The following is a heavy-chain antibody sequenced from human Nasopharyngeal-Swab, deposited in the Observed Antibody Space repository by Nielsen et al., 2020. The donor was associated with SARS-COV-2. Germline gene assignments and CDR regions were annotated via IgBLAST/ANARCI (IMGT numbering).Heavy chain of an antibody. D-gene: IGHD3-3*01. V-gene: IGHV4-34*01. J-gene: IGHJ5*02. CDR3: ARGVRYYDFRSGYYTYNWFDP. CDR2: INHSGST. Sequence: WIRQPPGKGLEWIGEINHSGSTNYNPSLKSRVTISVDTSKNQFSLKLSSVTAADTAVYYCARGVRYYDFRSGYYTYNWFDPWGQGTLVTVSS.